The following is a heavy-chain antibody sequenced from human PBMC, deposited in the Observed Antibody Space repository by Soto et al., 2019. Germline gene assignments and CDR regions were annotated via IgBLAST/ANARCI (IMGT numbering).Heavy chain of an antibody. CDR1: GGSFSGYY. Sequence: SETLSLTCAVYGGSFSGYYWSWIRQPPGKGLEWIGEINHSGSTNYNPSLKSRVTISVDTSKNQFSLKLSSVTAADTAVYYCARGPYCSSTSCYGDNWFDPRGQGTLVTVSS. J-gene: IGHJ5*02. D-gene: IGHD2-2*01. V-gene: IGHV4-34*01. CDR2: INHSGST. CDR3: ARGPYCSSTSCYGDNWFDP.